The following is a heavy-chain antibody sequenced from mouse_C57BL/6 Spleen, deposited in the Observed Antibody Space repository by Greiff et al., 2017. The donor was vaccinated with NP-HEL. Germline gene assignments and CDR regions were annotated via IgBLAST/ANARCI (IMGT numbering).Heavy chain of an antibody. CDR3: ASNWENSYYAMDY. J-gene: IGHJ4*01. CDR2: IDPNSGGT. CDR1: GYTFTSYW. D-gene: IGHD4-1*01. V-gene: IGHV1-72*01. Sequence: QVQLQQPGAELVKPGASVKLSCKASGYTFTSYWMHWVKQRPGRGLEWIGRIDPNSGGTKYNEKFKSKATLSVDKPSSTAYMQLSSLTSEDSAVYYGASNWENSYYAMDYWGQGTSVTVSS.